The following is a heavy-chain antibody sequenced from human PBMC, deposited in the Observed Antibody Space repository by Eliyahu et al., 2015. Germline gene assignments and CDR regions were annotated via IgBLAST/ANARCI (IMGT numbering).Heavy chain of an antibody. Sequence: QLQLQESGPGLVKPSETLSLTCTVSGGPIRSSGYYWGWIRQPPGKGLEWIASIHNSGSTYSNPSLKSRFTISVDTPKNQFSLKLSSVTAADTAVYYCARLDPGDYWGQGTLVTVSS. V-gene: IGHV4-39*01. D-gene: IGHD2-2*03. CDR3: ARLDPGDY. CDR2: IHNSGST. CDR1: GGPIRSSGYY. J-gene: IGHJ4*02.